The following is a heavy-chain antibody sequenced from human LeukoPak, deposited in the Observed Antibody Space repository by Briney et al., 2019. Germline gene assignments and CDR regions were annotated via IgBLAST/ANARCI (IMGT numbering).Heavy chain of an antibody. D-gene: IGHD6-6*01. CDR2: INHSGST. J-gene: IGHJ4*02. CDR1: GGSFSGYY. CDR3: ARTAGIAARPNSVTPAKFDY. V-gene: IGHV4-34*01. Sequence: SQTLSLTCAVYGGSFSGYYWSWIRQPPGKGLEWIGEINHSGSTNYNPSLKSRVTISVDTSKNQFSLKLSSVTAADTAVYYCARTAGIAARPNSVTPAKFDYWGQGTLVTVSS.